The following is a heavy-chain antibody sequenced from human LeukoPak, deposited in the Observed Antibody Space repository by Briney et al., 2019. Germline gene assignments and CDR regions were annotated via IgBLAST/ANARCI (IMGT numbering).Heavy chain of an antibody. D-gene: IGHD3-10*01. CDR2: ISTSSSYI. CDR1: GFTFSNHN. V-gene: IGHV3-21*01. Sequence: GGSLRLSCAASGFTFSNHNMNWVRQAPGKGLEWVSSISTSSSYIYYADSVKGRFTISRDNAKNSLYLQMNSLRAEDTAVYYCARGRYGSGSYFHYMDVWGKGTTVTISS. J-gene: IGHJ6*03. CDR3: ARGRYGSGSYFHYMDV.